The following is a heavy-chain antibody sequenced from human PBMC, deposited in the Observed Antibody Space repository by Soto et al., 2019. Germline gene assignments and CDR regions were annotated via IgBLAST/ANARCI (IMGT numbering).Heavy chain of an antibody. D-gene: IGHD2-8*01. CDR3: AKDQDQVMEYYFDY. CDR2: IIPIFGTA. CDR1: GGTFSSYA. Sequence: ASVKVSCKASGGTFSSYAISWVRQAPGQGLEWMGGIIPIFGTANYAQKFQGRVTITADESTSTAYMELSSLRSEDTAVYYCAKDQDQVMEYYFDYWGQGTLVTVSS. V-gene: IGHV1-69*13. J-gene: IGHJ4*02.